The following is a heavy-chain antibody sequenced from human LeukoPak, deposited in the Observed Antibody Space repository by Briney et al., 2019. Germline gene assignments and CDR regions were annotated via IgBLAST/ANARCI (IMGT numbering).Heavy chain of an antibody. CDR1: GFTFSSYS. CDR2: ISSSSSYI. CDR3: ARVAVLPSGYSSSSRLPDAFDI. D-gene: IGHD6-6*01. J-gene: IGHJ3*02. Sequence: GGSLRLSCAASGFTFSSYSMNWVRQAPGKGLEWVSSISSSSSYIYYADSVKGRFTISRDNAKNSLYLQMNSLRAEDTAVYYCARVAVLPSGYSSSSRLPDAFDIWGQGTMVTVSS. V-gene: IGHV3-21*01.